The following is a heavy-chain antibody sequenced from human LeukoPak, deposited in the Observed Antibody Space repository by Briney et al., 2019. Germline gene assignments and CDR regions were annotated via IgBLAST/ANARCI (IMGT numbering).Heavy chain of an antibody. CDR3: ARLVPAALQTGWFDP. Sequence: PSETLSLTCTVSGGSISSYYWSWIRQPPGKGLEWIGYIYTSGSTNYNPSLKSRVTISVDTSKNQFSLKLSFVTAADTAVYYCARLVPAALQTGWFDPWGQGTLVTVSS. CDR1: GGSISSYY. CDR2: IYTSGST. J-gene: IGHJ5*02. V-gene: IGHV4-4*09. D-gene: IGHD2-2*01.